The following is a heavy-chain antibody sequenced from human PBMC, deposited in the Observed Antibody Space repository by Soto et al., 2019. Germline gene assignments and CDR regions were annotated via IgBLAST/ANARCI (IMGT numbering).Heavy chain of an antibody. CDR2: IKQDGSEK. J-gene: IGHJ3*02. D-gene: IGHD2-8*01. CDR3: AREDIVLMVYAIRAFDI. V-gene: IGHV3-7*05. CDR1: GFTFSSYW. Sequence: PGGSLRLSCAASGFTFSSYWMSWVRQAPGKGLEWVANIKQDGSEKYYVESVKGRFTISRDNAKNSLYLQMNSLRAEDTAVYYCAREDIVLMVYAIRAFDIWGQGTMVTVSS.